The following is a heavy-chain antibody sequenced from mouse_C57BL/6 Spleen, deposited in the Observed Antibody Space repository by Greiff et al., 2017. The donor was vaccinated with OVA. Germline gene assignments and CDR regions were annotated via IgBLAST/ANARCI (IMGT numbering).Heavy chain of an antibody. Sequence: VQLQQPGAELVKPGASVKMSCKASGYTFTSYWITRVSQRPGQGLEWIGDIYPCSGSTNHNEKFKSKATLTADTSSSTAYMQLSSVESENYAVYNCARLEGNDWYFDVWGTGTTVTVSS. D-gene: IGHD2-1*01. CDR1: GYTFTSYW. CDR2: IYPCSGST. V-gene: IGHV1-55*01. J-gene: IGHJ1*03. CDR3: ARLEGNDWYFDV.